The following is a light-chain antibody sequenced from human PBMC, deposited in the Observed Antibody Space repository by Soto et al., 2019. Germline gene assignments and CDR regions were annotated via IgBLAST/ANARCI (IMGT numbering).Light chain of an antibody. Sequence: QSVLTQPRSVSGSPGQSVTISCTGTSSDIGGYNYVSWYQQHPGKAPKLMIYDVSHRPSGVSHRFSGSKSGNTASLTISGLQAEDEADYYCSSYTTTKNCVFGTGTKVTVL. CDR3: SSYTTTKNCV. V-gene: IGLV2-11*01. J-gene: IGLJ1*01. CDR2: DVS. CDR1: SSDIGGYNY.